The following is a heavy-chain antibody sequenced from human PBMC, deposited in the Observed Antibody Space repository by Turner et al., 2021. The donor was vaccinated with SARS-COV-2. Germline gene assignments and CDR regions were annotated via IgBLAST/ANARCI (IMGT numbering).Heavy chain of an antibody. CDR3: ARLLNPGSYYYYYYGMDV. CDR1: GGSISSSNYY. Sequence: LQLPESGPGLVKPSETLSLTCPLSGGSISSSNYYWGWTRQPPGKGLEWIGSIYYSGGTYYNPSLKSRVTISVDTSKNQFSLKLSSVTAADTAVYYCARLLNPGSYYYYYYGMDVWGQGTTVTVSS. D-gene: IGHD3-10*01. J-gene: IGHJ6*02. V-gene: IGHV4-39*01. CDR2: IYYSGGT.